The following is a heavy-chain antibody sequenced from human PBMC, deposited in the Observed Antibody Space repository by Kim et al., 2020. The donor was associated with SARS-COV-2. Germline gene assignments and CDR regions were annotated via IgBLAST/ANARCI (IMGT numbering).Heavy chain of an antibody. CDR3: ARDVEVGGGYYGMDV. CDR2: IYYSGST. D-gene: IGHD2-15*01. Sequence: SETLSLTCTVSGGSISSGGYYWSWIRQHPGKGLEWIGYIYYSGSTYYNPSLKSRVTISVDTSKNQFSLKLSSVTAADTAVYYCARDVEVGGGYYGMDVWGQGTTVTVSS. J-gene: IGHJ6*02. CDR1: GGSISSGGYY. V-gene: IGHV4-31*03.